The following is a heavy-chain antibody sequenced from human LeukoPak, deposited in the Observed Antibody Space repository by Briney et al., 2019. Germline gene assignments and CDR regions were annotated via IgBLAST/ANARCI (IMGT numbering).Heavy chain of an antibody. V-gene: IGHV3-23*01. D-gene: IGHD6-13*01. CDR1: GFTFSSYG. CDR2: ISGSGGST. J-gene: IGHJ4*02. Sequence: PGGSLRLSCAASGFTFSSYGMSWVRQAPGKGLEWVSAISGSGGSTYYADSVKGRFTISRDNSKNTLYLQMNSLRAEDTAVYYCAKAYWAIAAAAPFDYWGQGTLVTVSS. CDR3: AKAYWAIAAAAPFDY.